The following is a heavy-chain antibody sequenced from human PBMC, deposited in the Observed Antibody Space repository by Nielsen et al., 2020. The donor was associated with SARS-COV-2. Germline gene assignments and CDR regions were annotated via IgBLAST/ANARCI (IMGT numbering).Heavy chain of an antibody. J-gene: IGHJ4*02. V-gene: IGHV3-53*01. Sequence: GGSLRLSCAASGFSVRSNFMTWVRQAPGKGLEWVSVIYRAGSTYYADSVKGRFTISTDSSQKTLYLQMNSLRVEDTAVYYCARITPSSGWDYWGQGTLVTVSS. D-gene: IGHD6-19*01. CDR3: ARITPSSGWDY. CDR2: IYRAGST. CDR1: GFSVRSNF.